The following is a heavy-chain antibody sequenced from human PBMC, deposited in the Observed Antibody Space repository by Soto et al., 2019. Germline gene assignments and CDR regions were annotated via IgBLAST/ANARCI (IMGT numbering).Heavy chain of an antibody. V-gene: IGHV1-24*01. CDR1: GYTLTELS. D-gene: IGHD6-6*01. J-gene: IGHJ6*02. CDR3: ATDSSSSGYYYYYGMDV. CDR2: FDPEDGET. Sequence: ASVKVSCKVSGYTLTELSMHWVRQAPGKGLEWMGGFDPEDGETIYAQKFQGRVTMTEDTSTDTAYMELSSLRSEDTAVYYCATDSSSSGYYYYYGMDVWGQGTTVTVS.